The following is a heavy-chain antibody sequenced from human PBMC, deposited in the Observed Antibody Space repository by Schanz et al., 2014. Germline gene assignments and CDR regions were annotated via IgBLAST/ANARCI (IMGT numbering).Heavy chain of an antibody. V-gene: IGHV3-23*04. CDR2: ISGSGGST. D-gene: IGHD6-19*01. CDR3: AKLSSSGRLAGYFDY. J-gene: IGHJ4*02. Sequence: EVQLVESGGGLVQPGGSLRLSCAASGFTFSSYAMSWVRQAPGKGLEWVSGISGSGGSTYYADSVKGRFTISRDYSKNTLYLQMSSLRAEDTAIYYCAKLSSSGRLAGYFDYWGQGALVTVSS. CDR1: GFTFSSYA.